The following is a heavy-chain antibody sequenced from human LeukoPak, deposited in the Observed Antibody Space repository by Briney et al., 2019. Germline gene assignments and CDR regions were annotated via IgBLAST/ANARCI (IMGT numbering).Heavy chain of an antibody. J-gene: IGHJ5*02. Sequence: PSETLSLTCTVSGGSISSYYWSWIRQPPGKGLEWIGYIYYSGSTNYNPSLKSRVTISVDTSKNQFSLKLSSVTAADTAVYYCARDFRDYRGSSNWFDPWGQGTLVTVTS. D-gene: IGHD1-26*01. V-gene: IGHV4-59*01. CDR2: IYYSGST. CDR3: ARDFRDYRGSSNWFDP. CDR1: GGSISSYY.